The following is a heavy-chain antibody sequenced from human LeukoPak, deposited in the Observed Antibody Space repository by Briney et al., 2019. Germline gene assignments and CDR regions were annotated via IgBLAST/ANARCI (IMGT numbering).Heavy chain of an antibody. J-gene: IGHJ4*02. D-gene: IGHD1-26*01. CDR1: GYIFTGYY. Sequence: ASVKVSCKASGYIFTGYYMLWVRQAPGQGLEWMGWINPNSGGTNYAQKFQGRVTMTRDTSISTAYMDLSRLGSDDTAVYYCAKTSGSYYDFDNWGQGTLVTVSS. CDR2: INPNSGGT. CDR3: AKTSGSYYDFDN. V-gene: IGHV1-2*02.